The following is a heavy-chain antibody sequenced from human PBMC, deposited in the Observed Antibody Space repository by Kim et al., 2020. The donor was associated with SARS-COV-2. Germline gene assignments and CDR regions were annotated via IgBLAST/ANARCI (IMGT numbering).Heavy chain of an antibody. V-gene: IGHV4-39*01. D-gene: IGHD3-10*01. Sequence: SETLSLTCTVSGGSISSSSYYWGWIRQPPGKGLEWIGSIYYSGSTYYNPSLKSRVTISVDTSKNQFSLKLSSVTAADTAVYYCARPYYYGSGSYFDWFDPWGQGALVTVSS. CDR2: IYYSGST. CDR1: GGSISSSSYY. J-gene: IGHJ5*02. CDR3: ARPYYYGSGSYFDWFDP.